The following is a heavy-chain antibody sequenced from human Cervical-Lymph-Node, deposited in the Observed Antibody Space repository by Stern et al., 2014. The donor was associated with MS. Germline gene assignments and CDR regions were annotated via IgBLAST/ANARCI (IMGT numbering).Heavy chain of an antibody. CDR2: IDWTDDK. Sequence: ESGPAVVKPTQTLTLTCTFSGFSLSSDGMCVTWIRLPPGKALEWLALIDWTDDKYFNTSLKTRLTISKGTSKNQVVLTMTNVDPMDTATYYCARMVGATGYYYDVDVWGQGTTVTVSS. D-gene: IGHD1-26*01. V-gene: IGHV2-70*01. J-gene: IGHJ6*02. CDR1: GFSLSSDGMC. CDR3: ARMVGATGYYYDVDV.